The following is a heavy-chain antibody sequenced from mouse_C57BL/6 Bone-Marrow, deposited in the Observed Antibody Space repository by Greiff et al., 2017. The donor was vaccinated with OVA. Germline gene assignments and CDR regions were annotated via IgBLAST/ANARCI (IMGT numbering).Heavy chain of an antibody. CDR3: ARAPPLDYDGEGCAY. Sequence: VQLQQPGAELVKPGASVKLSCKASGYTFTSYWMHWVKQRPGQGLEWIGLIHPNRGSTNYNEKFKSKATLTVDKSSSTADMQLSSLTSEDSAVYYCARAPPLDYDGEGCAYWGQGTLVTVAA. D-gene: IGHD2-3*01. V-gene: IGHV1-64*01. CDR1: GYTFTSYW. CDR2: IHPNRGST. J-gene: IGHJ3*01.